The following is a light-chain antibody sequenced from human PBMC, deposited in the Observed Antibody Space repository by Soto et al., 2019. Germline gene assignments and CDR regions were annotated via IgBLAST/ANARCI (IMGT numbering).Light chain of an antibody. CDR3: QQYGSSPPLT. V-gene: IGKV3-20*01. CDR2: GAS. J-gene: IGKJ4*01. Sequence: LTQSPGTLSLSPGERATVSCRASQSVSSNYLAWYQQKPGQAPRLLIYGASSRATGIPDRFSGSGSGTDFTLTISRLEPEDFVVYYCQQYGSSPPLTFGGGTKVDIK. CDR1: QSVSSNY.